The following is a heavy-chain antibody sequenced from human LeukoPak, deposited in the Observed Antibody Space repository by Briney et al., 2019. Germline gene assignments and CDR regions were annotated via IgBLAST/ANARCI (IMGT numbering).Heavy chain of an antibody. CDR3: ARLYSTGPFDY. Sequence: SETLSLTCAVSGGSISSSNWWSWVRQPPGKGLEWIGEINHSGSTNYNPSLKSRVTISVDTSKNQFPLKLSSVTAADTAVYYCARLYSTGPFDYWGQGTLVTVSS. J-gene: IGHJ4*02. V-gene: IGHV4-4*02. CDR2: INHSGST. D-gene: IGHD6-25*01. CDR1: GGSISSSNW.